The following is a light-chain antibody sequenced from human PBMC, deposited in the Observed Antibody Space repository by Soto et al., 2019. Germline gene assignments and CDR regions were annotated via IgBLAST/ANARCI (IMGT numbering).Light chain of an antibody. Sequence: QSALTQPRSVSDSPGQSVTISCTGTSSDVGGYNLVSWYQRYPGKAPKLLIFDVNKRPSGVPDRFSGSKSGNTASLTISGLQAEDEADYYCCSYAGSFVYVFGTGTKLTVL. V-gene: IGLV2-11*01. CDR3: CSYAGSFVYV. CDR1: SSDVGGYNL. J-gene: IGLJ1*01. CDR2: DVN.